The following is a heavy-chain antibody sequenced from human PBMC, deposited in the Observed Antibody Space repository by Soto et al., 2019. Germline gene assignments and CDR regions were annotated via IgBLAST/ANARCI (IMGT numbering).Heavy chain of an antibody. CDR2: ITSDTKTI. V-gene: IGHV3-48*02. CDR1: GFKVSIYS. Sequence: EVQLGESGGALVQPGGSLRLSCAASGFKVSIYSMNWVRQAPGKGLEWSAYITSDTKTIKYADSVKGRFTISRDNAKNSVYLQMNSLSDEDTAVYYCARSVEGHFDYWGQGTVVTVSS. CDR3: ARSVEGHFDY. D-gene: IGHD6-19*01. J-gene: IGHJ4*02.